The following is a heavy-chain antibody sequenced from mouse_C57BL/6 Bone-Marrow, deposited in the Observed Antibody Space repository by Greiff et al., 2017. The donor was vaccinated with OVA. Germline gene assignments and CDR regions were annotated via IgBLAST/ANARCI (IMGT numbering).Heavy chain of an antibody. CDR3: ARSPLPY. V-gene: IGHV1-82*01. CDR1: GYAFSSSW. D-gene: IGHD6-1*01. J-gene: IGHJ3*01. CDR2: IYPGDGDT. Sequence: QVQLKQSGPELVKPGASVKISCKASGYAFSSSWMNWVKQRPGQGLEWIGRIYPGDGDTNYNGKFKGKATLTAAKSSSTAYMQLSSLTSEDSAVYCCARSPLPYWGQGTLVTVSA.